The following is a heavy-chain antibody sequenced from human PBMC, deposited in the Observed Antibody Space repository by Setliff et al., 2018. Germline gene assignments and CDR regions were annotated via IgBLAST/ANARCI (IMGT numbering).Heavy chain of an antibody. CDR2: INRRGST. J-gene: IGHJ1*01. CDR1: GGSVNSGYDN. V-gene: IGHV4-61*10. Sequence: SETLSLTCTVSGGSVNSGYDNWNWLRQPAGKGLEWIGHINRRGSTTYNVSLKSRVSISVDTSKNQLSLTLSSVTAADTAVYYCVREGYSEYFQDWGRGTLVTVSS. D-gene: IGHD1-1*01. CDR3: VREGYSEYFQD.